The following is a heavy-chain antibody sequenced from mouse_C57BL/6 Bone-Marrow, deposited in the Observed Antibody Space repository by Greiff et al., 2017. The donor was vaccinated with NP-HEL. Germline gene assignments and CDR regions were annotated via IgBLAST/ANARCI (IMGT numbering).Heavy chain of an antibody. J-gene: IGHJ2*01. V-gene: IGHV1-54*01. CDR2: INPGSGGT. CDR1: GYAFTNYL. Sequence: QVQLQQSGAELVRPGTSVKVSCKASGYAFTNYLIEWVKQRPGQGLEWIGVINPGSGGTNYNEKFKGKATLTADKSSSTAYMQLSSLTSEDSAVYYCAREWDYGIHYWGQGTTLTVSS. D-gene: IGHD2-1*01. CDR3: AREWDYGIHY.